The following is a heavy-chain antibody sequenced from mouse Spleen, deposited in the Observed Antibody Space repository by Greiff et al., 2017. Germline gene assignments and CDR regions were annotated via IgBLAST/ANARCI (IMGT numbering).Heavy chain of an antibody. V-gene: IGHV5-12*02. D-gene: IGHD1-2*01. CDR2: ISNGGGST. J-gene: IGHJ4*01. Sequence: EVQRVESGGGLVQPGGSLKLSCATSGFTFSDYYMYWVRQTPEKRLEWVAYISNGGGSTYYPDTVKGRFTISRDNAKNTLYLQMSRLKSEDTAMYYCARSLLRLRDYAMDYWGQGTSVTVSS. CDR3: ARSLLRLRDYAMDY. CDR1: GFTFSDYY.